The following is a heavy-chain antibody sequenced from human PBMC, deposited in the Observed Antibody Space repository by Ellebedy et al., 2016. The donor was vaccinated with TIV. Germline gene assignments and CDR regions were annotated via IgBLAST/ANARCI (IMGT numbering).Heavy chain of an antibody. CDR2: ISGGSGTK. CDR3: ARASGYSYGYSFDI. V-gene: IGHV3-48*04. CDR1: GLTFKIYG. D-gene: IGHD5-18*01. Sequence: GESLKISCAAFGLTFKIYGMNWVRQAPGKGLEWVSFISGGSGTKDYADSVKGRFTISRDNAKNSLYLQMNSLRAEDTAVYYCARASGYSYGYSFDIWGQGTMVTVSS. J-gene: IGHJ3*02.